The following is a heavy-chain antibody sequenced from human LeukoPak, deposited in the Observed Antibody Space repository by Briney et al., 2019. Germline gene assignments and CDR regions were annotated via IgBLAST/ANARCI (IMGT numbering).Heavy chain of an antibody. J-gene: IGHJ4*02. CDR1: GYTFTGYY. V-gene: IGHV1-2*02. CDR2: INPNSGGT. Sequence: ASVKVSCKASGYTFTGYYIHWVRQAPGQGLEWMGWINPNSGGTNYAQKFQGRVTMTRDTSISTAYMELSRLRSDDTAVYYCARGRVLRYFDAYQYWGQGTLVTVFS. D-gene: IGHD3-9*01. CDR3: ARGRVLRYFDAYQY.